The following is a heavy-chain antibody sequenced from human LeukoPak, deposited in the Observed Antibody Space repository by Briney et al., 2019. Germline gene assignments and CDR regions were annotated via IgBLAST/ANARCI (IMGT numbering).Heavy chain of an antibody. D-gene: IGHD3-10*01. J-gene: IGHJ4*02. CDR1: GFTFSIYE. V-gene: IGHV3-48*03. CDR3: AKVAKYYYGSETYYFFEH. Sequence: PGGSLRLSCAASGFTFSIYEMHWVRQAPGKGLEWVSGISPSGDITYYADSVKGRFTISRDNAKNSLYLQMNSLRVEDTAVYYCAKVAKYYYGSETYYFFEHWGQGTPVTASS. CDR2: ISPSGDIT.